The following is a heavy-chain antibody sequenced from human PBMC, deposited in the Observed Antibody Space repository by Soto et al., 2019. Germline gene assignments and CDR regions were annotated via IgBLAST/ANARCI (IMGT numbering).Heavy chain of an antibody. D-gene: IGHD4-17*01. CDR3: ASVGLRLTTAYYYYGMDV. CDR2: IIPIFGTA. CDR1: GGTFSSYA. V-gene: IGHV1-69*06. Sequence: QVQLVQSGAEVKKPGSSVKVSCKASGGTFSSYAIRWVRQAPGQGLEWMGGIIPIFGTANYAQKFQGRVTITADKSTSTAYMELSSLRSEDTAVYYCASVGLRLTTAYYYYGMDVWGQGTTVTVSS. J-gene: IGHJ6*02.